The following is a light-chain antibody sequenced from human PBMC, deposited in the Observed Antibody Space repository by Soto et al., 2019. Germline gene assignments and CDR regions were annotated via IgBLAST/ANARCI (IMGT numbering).Light chain of an antibody. CDR3: QQYGSSPLT. J-gene: IGKJ4*01. CDR2: GAS. Sequence: EIVMTQSPATLSVSPGERATLSCRASQSVSSNLAWYQQKPGQAPRLLIYGASTRATGIPARFSGSGSGTDFTLTISTLEPEDFAVYYCQQYGSSPLTVGGGTKGDIK. CDR1: QSVSSN. V-gene: IGKV3-15*01.